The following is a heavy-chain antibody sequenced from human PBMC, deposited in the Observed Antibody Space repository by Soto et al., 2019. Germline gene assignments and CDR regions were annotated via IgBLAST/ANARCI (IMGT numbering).Heavy chain of an antibody. CDR1: GFTFSSNA. Sequence: EVQLLESGGGLVQPGGSLRLSCAASGFTFSSNAMSWVRQAPGKGLEWVSAISGSGDSTNYADSVKGRFTISRDNSKNTLYLQMNSLRAEDTAVYYWAKDSDAAGRDYWRQGTLVTVSS. CDR2: ISGSGDST. D-gene: IGHD6-19*01. V-gene: IGHV3-23*01. CDR3: AKDSDAAGRDY. J-gene: IGHJ4*02.